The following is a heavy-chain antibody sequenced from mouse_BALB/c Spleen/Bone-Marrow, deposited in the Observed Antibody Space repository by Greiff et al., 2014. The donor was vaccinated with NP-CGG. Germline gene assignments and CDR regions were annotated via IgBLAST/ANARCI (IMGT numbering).Heavy chain of an antibody. Sequence: ESGPELVKPGASVKMSCKASGYTFTSYIMHWVKQKPGQGLEWIGYINPYSDGTKYNEKFKGKATLTSDKSSSTAYMELSSLTSEDSAVYYCARPATYYGNFYWYFDVWGAGTTVTVSS. CDR3: ARPATYYGNFYWYFDV. D-gene: IGHD2-10*01. CDR1: GYTFTSYI. J-gene: IGHJ1*01. CDR2: INPYSDGT. V-gene: IGHV1-14*01.